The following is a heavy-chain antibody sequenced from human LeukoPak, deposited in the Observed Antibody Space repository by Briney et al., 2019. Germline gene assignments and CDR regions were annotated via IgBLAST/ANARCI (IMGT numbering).Heavy chain of an antibody. J-gene: IGHJ4*02. CDR3: ARANPTIPIFYFDF. CDR1: GFTFRSHG. CDR2: ISSSADRI. V-gene: IGHV3-48*01. D-gene: IGHD2-2*02. Sequence: GGSLGLSCVGFGFTFRSHGMNCVRQAPGKGPEWISYISSSADRIYYADSVRGRLAISRDNDRNSLFLDMNTLRAEDTAVYYCARANPTIPIFYFDFWGRGTLVTVSS.